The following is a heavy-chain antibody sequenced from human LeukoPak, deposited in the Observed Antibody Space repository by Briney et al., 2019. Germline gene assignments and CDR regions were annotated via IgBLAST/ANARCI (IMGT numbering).Heavy chain of an antibody. D-gene: IGHD3-10*01. Sequence: SGESLRLYCATSGFTLRSYAMSWVRQAPGKGLEWVSASSGSGGSTYYADSVKGRFTISRDNSKNTLYLQMNSLRAEDTAVYYCAKGTGVRGALGAFDIWGQGTMVTVSS. V-gene: IGHV3-23*01. J-gene: IGHJ3*02. CDR2: SSGSGGST. CDR1: GFTLRSYA. CDR3: AKGTGVRGALGAFDI.